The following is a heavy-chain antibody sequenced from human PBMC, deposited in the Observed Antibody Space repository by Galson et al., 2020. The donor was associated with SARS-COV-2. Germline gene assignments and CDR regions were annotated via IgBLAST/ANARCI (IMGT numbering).Heavy chain of an antibody. CDR3: ASPRPYCGGDCYSGAFDI. CDR1: GYTLTELS. Sequence: ASVKVSCKVSGYTLTELSMHWVRQAPGKGLEWMGGFDPEDGETIYAQKFQGRVTMTEDTSTDTAYMELSSLRSEDTAVYYCASPRPYCGGDCYSGAFDIWGQGTMVTVSS. D-gene: IGHD2-21*02. V-gene: IGHV1-24*01. CDR2: FDPEDGET. J-gene: IGHJ3*02.